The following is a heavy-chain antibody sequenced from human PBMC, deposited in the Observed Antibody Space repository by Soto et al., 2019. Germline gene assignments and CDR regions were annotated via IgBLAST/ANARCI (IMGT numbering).Heavy chain of an antibody. Sequence: EVQLLESGGGVTQPGGSLRLSCAASGFTFSSCAMTWVRQAPGKGLEWVAAISGGGSGPFYTESVRGRFTISIDNSNNALYQQMTSLSTEDTAVYHSAKDQSEVYSSSFNSPHEDWGQGTLVAVSS. CDR2: ISGGGSGP. CDR3: AKDQSEVYSSSFNSPHED. D-gene: IGHD3-22*01. V-gene: IGHV3-23*01. CDR1: GFTFSSCA. J-gene: IGHJ4*02.